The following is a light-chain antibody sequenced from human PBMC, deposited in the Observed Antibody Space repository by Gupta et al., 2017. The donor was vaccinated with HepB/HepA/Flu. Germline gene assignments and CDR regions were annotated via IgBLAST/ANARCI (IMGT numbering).Light chain of an antibody. Sequence: QSVLPQPPSASGAPGQRVTISCSGSSSNIGTNYVYWYQQLPGTAPKLLIYRNIHRPSGVPDRFSGSKSGTSVSLAISGLRSEDEADYYCAAWDDSLSGWVFGGGTKLTVL. V-gene: IGLV1-47*01. J-gene: IGLJ3*02. CDR1: SSNIGTNY. CDR3: AAWDDSLSGWV. CDR2: RNI.